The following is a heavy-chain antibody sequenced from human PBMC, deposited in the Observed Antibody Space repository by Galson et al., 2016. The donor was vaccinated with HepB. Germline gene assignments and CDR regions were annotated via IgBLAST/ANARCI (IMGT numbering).Heavy chain of an antibody. CDR2: ISGSGGST. CDR3: AKVPPDNGDAG. J-gene: IGHJ4*02. Sequence: SLRLSCAASGFTFSSYSMSWVRQAPGKGLEWVSGISGSGGSTYYADSVKGRFTISRDNSKNTLYLQMSSLRAEDTAVYYCAKVPPDNGDAGWGQATLVTLSS. D-gene: IGHD4-17*01. CDR1: GFTFSSYS. V-gene: IGHV3-23*01.